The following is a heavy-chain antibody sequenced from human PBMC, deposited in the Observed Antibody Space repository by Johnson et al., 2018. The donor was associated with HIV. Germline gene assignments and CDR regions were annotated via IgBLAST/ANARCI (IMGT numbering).Heavy chain of an antibody. CDR1: GFTFSNAW. CDR2: ISSSGTNI. D-gene: IGHD2-15*01. CDR3: ARANRGRNDAFDI. V-gene: IGHV3-11*01. Sequence: QVQLVESGGGLVEPGGSLRLSCAASGFTFSNAWMSWVRQAPGKGLEWVSYISSSGTNIYYADSVKRRFSISRDNAKNSLYLQMNSLRAEDTAVYYCARANRGRNDAFDIWGHGTIVTVSS. J-gene: IGHJ3*02.